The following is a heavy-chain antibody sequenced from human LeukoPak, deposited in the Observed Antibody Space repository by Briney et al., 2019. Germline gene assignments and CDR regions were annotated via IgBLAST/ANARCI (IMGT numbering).Heavy chain of an antibody. Sequence: GRSLRLSCAVSGFTLSSYAMHGVRETPHKGLEWGAGKSYNGNNKYYADSVKGRLTISRDNSKGTLYLQMNSLRAEDTAVYYCARAGYCSSTSCRFYYYYYYGMDVWGKGTKVTVSS. CDR3: ARAGYCSSTSCRFYYYYYYGMDV. D-gene: IGHD2-2*01. J-gene: IGHJ6*04. CDR2: KSYNGNNK. CDR1: GFTLSSYA. V-gene: IGHV3-30*04.